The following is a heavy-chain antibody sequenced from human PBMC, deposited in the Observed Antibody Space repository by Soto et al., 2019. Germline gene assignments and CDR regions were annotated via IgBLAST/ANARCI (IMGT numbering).Heavy chain of an antibody. CDR1: GFTFSSYA. V-gene: IGHV3-23*01. D-gene: IGHD6-13*01. CDR2: ISGSGGST. CDR3: ANPRGYSSSWYY. Sequence: EVQLLESGGGLVQPGGSLRLSCAASGFTFSSYAMSWVRQAPGKGLEWVSAISGSGGSTYYADSVKGRFTISRDNSKNALYLQMNSLRAEDTAVYYWANPRGYSSSWYYWGQGTLVTVSS. J-gene: IGHJ4*02.